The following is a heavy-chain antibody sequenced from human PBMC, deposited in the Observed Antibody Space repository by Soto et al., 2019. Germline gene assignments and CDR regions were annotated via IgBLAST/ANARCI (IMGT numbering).Heavy chain of an antibody. CDR3: ARGILGYYDFWSGRGYFDY. V-gene: IGHV3-33*01. J-gene: IGHJ4*02. D-gene: IGHD3-3*01. CDR2: IWYDGSNK. Sequence: RRLSCAASGFTFSSYGMHWVRQAPGKGLEWVAVIWYDGSNKYYADSVKGRFTISRDNSKNTLYLQMNSLRAEDTAVYYCARGILGYYDFWSGRGYFDYWGQGTLVTVSS. CDR1: GFTFSSYG.